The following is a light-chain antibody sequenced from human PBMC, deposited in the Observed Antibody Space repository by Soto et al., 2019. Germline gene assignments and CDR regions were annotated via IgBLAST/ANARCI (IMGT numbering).Light chain of an antibody. CDR1: SSDVGGYNY. CDR3: SSYTSSSTLVV. Sequence: QSVLTQPASVSGSPGQSITISCTGTSSDVGGYNYVSRYQQHPGKAPKLMIYDVSNRPSGVSNRFSGSKSGNTASLTISGLQAEDEADYYCSSYTSSSTLVVFGGGTQLTVL. J-gene: IGLJ2*01. CDR2: DVS. V-gene: IGLV2-14*01.